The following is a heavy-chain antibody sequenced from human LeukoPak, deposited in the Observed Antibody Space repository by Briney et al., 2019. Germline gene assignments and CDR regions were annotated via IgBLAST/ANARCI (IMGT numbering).Heavy chain of an antibody. D-gene: IGHD6-13*01. CDR3: ARVRIEYLSIAASYYYMDV. J-gene: IGHJ6*03. V-gene: IGHV4-59*01. CDR2: IYYSGST. CDR1: GGSISSYY. Sequence: PSETLSLTCTVSGGSISSYYWSWIRQPPGKGLEWIGYIYYSGSTNYNPSLKSRVTISVDTSKNQFSPKLSSVTAADTAVYYCARVRIEYLSIAASYYYMDVWGKGTTVTISS.